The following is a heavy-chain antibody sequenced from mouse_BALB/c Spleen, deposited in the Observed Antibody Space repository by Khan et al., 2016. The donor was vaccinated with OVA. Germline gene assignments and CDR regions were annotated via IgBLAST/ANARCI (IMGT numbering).Heavy chain of an antibody. CDR2: IYPGTDNT. J-gene: IGHJ2*01. CDR3: AREEALYYFDY. D-gene: IGHD3-2*02. Sequence: QVQLKESGAELVRPGASVKLSCKTSGYIFTSYWIHWVKQWSGQGLEWIARIYPGTDNTYYNENLKDKATLTADKSSSTAYMQLSSLKSEDSAVYFCAREEALYYFDYWGQGTTLTVSS. CDR1: GYIFTSYW. V-gene: IGHV1-76*01.